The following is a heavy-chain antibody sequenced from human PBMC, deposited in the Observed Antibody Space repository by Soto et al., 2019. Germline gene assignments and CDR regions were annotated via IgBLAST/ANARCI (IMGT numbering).Heavy chain of an antibody. V-gene: IGHV1-69*04. Sequence: SVTVSCMPSGYIFTDYYMHWVRQAPGQGLEWMGRIIPILCIANYAQKFQGRVTITADKSTSTAYMELSSLRSEDTAVYYCARGPCERALYYFDYWGQGTLVTVSS. CDR3: ARGPCERALYYFDY. CDR2: IIPILCIA. CDR1: GYIFTDYY. J-gene: IGHJ4*02.